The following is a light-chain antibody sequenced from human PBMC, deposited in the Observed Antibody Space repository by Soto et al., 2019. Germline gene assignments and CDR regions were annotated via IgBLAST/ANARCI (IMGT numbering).Light chain of an antibody. CDR1: QSISDS. CDR2: DVS. V-gene: IGKV1-5*01. Sequence: DIQMTQSPSTLSASVGDRVTITCRASQSISDSLAWYQQKPGKAPDLLISDVSSLERGVASRFSGSGSGTEFTLTISSMQPDDFATYYCQEYNSYTGTFGPGTKVDIK. J-gene: IGKJ1*01. CDR3: QEYNSYTGT.